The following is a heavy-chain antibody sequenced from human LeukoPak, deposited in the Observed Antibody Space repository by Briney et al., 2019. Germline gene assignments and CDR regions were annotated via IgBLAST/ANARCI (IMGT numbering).Heavy chain of an antibody. CDR1: GYTFTSYD. V-gene: IGHV1-8*01. Sequence: ASVKVSCKASGYTFTSYDINWVRQATGQGLEWMGWMNPNSGEIGYAQKFQGRITMTSDTSITTAYMELSSLRSEDTAVYYCTIELRRHDQWGQGTMVAVSS. J-gene: IGHJ4*02. CDR2: MNPNSGEI. D-gene: IGHD5-24*01. CDR3: TIELRRHDQ.